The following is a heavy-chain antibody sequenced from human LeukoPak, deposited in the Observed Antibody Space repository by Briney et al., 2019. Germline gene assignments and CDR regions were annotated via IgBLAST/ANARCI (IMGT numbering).Heavy chain of an antibody. CDR2: ISSNSAYL. CDR1: GFTFRSYT. CDR3: ARGMYPGDAFDI. D-gene: IGHD1-1*01. J-gene: IGHJ3*02. Sequence: GGSLRLSCAASGFTFRSYTMNWVRQAPGRGLEWVSSISSNSAYLYYADSLRGRFTISRDNAKDSLYLQMNSLRAEDTALYYCARGMYPGDAFDIWGQGTMVTVSS. V-gene: IGHV3-21*04.